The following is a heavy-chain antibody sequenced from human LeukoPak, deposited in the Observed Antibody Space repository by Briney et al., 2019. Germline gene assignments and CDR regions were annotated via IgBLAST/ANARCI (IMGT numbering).Heavy chain of an antibody. CDR1: GGSFSGYY. Sequence: SETLSLTCAVYGGSFSGYYWSWIRQPPGKGLEWIGEINHSGSTNYNPSLKSRVTISVDTSKNQFSLKLSSVTAADTAVCYCARRYYYDSSGYDYWGQGSLVTVSS. CDR3: ARRYYYDSSGYDY. V-gene: IGHV4-34*01. CDR2: INHSGST. J-gene: IGHJ4*02. D-gene: IGHD3-22*01.